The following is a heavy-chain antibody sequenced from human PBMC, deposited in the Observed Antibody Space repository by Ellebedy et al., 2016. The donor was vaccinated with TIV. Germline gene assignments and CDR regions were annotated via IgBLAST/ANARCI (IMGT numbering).Heavy chain of an antibody. J-gene: IGHJ4*02. D-gene: IGHD2-15*01. Sequence: GESLKISCAASGFTFSSYAMHWVRQAPGKGLEWVAVISYDGSNKYYADSVKGRFTISRDNSKNTLYLQMNSLRAEDTAVYYCAREYNVVAATPGDYWGQGTLVTVSS. CDR2: ISYDGSNK. CDR1: GFTFSSYA. V-gene: IGHV3-30*01. CDR3: AREYNVVAATPGDY.